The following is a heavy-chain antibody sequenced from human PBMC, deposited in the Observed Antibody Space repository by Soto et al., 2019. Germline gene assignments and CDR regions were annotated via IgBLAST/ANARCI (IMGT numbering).Heavy chain of an antibody. CDR3: TRDIVVVPAAPTKGYGMDV. D-gene: IGHD2-2*01. CDR1: GFTFSSYA. CDR2: ISYDGSNK. J-gene: IGHJ6*02. Sequence: GGSLRLSCAASGFTFSSYAMHWVRQAPGKGLEWVAVISYDGSNKYYADSVKGRFTISRDNSKNTLYLQMNSLRAEDTAVYYCTRDIVVVPAAPTKGYGMDVWGQGTTVTVSS. V-gene: IGHV3-30-3*01.